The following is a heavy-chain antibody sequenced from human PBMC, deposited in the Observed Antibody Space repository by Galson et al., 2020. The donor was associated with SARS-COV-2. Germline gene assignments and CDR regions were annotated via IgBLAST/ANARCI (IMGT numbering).Heavy chain of an antibody. CDR2: TYYKSNWYH. V-gene: IGHV6-1*01. CDR3: ARDVAVAGSDAFDV. D-gene: IGHD6-19*01. CDR1: GDSVSSNSAA. Sequence: SQTLSLTCAISGDSVSSNSAAWNWVRQSPSRGLEWLGRTYYKSNWYHDYAVSVRSRITINPDTTKNQFSLHLNSVTPKDTAVYYCARDVAVAGSDAFDVWGQGTMVTVSS. J-gene: IGHJ3*01.